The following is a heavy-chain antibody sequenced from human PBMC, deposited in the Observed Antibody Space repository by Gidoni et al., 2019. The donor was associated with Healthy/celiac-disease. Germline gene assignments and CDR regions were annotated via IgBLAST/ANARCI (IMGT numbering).Heavy chain of an antibody. CDR2: ISGSGGST. D-gene: IGHD6-6*01. CDR3: AKGGSSSPGRYYFDY. J-gene: IGHJ4*02. Sequence: EVQLLESGGGLVQPGGSLRLSCAASVFTFTSYAMSWVRPAPGKGLEWVSAISGSGGSTYYPDSVKGRFTVSRDNSKNTLYLQMNSLRAEDTAVYYCAKGGSSSPGRYYFDYWGQGTLVTVSS. CDR1: VFTFTSYA. V-gene: IGHV3-23*01.